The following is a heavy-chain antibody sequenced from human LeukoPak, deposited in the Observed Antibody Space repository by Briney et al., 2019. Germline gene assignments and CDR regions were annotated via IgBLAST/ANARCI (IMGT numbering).Heavy chain of an antibody. Sequence: SSETLSLTCTVSGGSISSYYWSWIRQHPGKGLEWIGYIYYSGSTYYNPSLKSRVTISVDTSKNQFSLKLSSATAADTAVYYCARAYSSSWSIDYWGQGTLVTVSS. J-gene: IGHJ4*02. D-gene: IGHD6-13*01. CDR2: IYYSGST. CDR3: ARAYSSSWSIDY. CDR1: GGSISSYY. V-gene: IGHV4-59*06.